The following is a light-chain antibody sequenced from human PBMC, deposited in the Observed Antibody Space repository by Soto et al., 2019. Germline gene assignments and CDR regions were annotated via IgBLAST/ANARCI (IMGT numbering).Light chain of an antibody. V-gene: IGKV3-20*01. CDR2: GAS. CDR1: QSVSRR. J-gene: IGKJ5*01. CDR3: QQYGSSPRT. Sequence: EVVLTPSPGTLSLSPGGRATLSCRASQSVSRRLAWYQQRPGQSPRLLISGASMRASGVPDRFSGSGSGTDFTLTITRLEPEDFAVYFCQQYGSSPRTFGQGTRLEIK.